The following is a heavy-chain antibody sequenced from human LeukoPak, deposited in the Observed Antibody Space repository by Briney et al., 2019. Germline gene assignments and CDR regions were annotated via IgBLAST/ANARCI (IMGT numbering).Heavy chain of an antibody. CDR3: ALLAVASDFDY. J-gene: IGHJ4*02. D-gene: IGHD6-19*01. CDR1: GLPFSLYE. Sequence: PGGSLSLSCGVSGLPFSLYEVNWVRHAPAKGREWVSIIGASGTTRDYADSVKGRFSVSRDNAKSSLYLQMNSLRVEDTAVYYCALLAVASDFDYWGQGALVTVSS. CDR2: IGASGTTR. V-gene: IGHV3-48*03.